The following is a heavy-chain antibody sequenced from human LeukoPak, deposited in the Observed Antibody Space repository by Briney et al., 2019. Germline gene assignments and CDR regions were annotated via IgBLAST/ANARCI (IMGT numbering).Heavy chain of an antibody. D-gene: IGHD2-2*01. V-gene: IGHV3-21*01. CDR1: GFTFSVAW. CDR2: ISSSSSYI. J-gene: IGHJ4*02. CDR3: ARDTRLAFDY. Sequence: GGSLRLSCAASGFTFSVAWMSWVRQAPGKGLEWVSSISSSSSYIYYADSVKGRFTISRDNAKNSLYLQMNSLRAEDTAVYYCARDTRLAFDYWGQGTLVTVSS.